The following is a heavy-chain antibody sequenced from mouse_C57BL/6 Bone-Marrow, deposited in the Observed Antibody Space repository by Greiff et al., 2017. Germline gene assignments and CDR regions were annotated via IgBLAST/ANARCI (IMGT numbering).Heavy chain of an antibody. CDR3: SADSAVDYCAIITSVVADY. Sequence: QVQLQQSGPELARPWASVKISCQAFYTFSRRVHFALMDTNYWMQWLKQRPGQGLEWIGAIYPGNGGTSYHPKFKGKATWTADKSSSTAYMKLRSLTSADSAVDYCAIITSVVADYWGQGTTLTVSS. D-gene: IGHD1-1*01. J-gene: IGHJ2*01. V-gene: IGHV1-87*01. CDR2: GQGLEWIG. CDR1: YTFSRRVH.